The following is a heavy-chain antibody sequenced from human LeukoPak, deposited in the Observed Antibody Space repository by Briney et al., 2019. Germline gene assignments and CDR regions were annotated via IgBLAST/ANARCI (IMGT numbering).Heavy chain of an antibody. Sequence: GGSLRLSCAASGFTFSSYWMSWVRQAPGKGLEWVANIKQDGSEKYYVDSVKGRFTISRDNSKNSLYLQMNSLRAEDTAVYYCAGEASSSGPGYWGQGTLVTVSS. CDR3: AGEASSSGPGY. J-gene: IGHJ4*02. D-gene: IGHD6-19*01. CDR1: GFTFSSYW. CDR2: IKQDGSEK. V-gene: IGHV3-7*01.